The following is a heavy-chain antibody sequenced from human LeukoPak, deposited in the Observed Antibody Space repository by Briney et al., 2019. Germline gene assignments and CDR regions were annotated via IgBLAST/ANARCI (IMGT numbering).Heavy chain of an antibody. D-gene: IGHD1-7*01. J-gene: IGHJ4*02. CDR2: IYPDDSDA. Sequence: KAGESLKISCKGSGYRFTTYWIGWVRQLPGKGLEWMGIIYPDDSDARYSPSFQGQVTISADKSISTAYLQWSSLKASDTAMYYCATPTLGTIGEYLFDYWGQGTLDTVSS. CDR1: GYRFTTYW. V-gene: IGHV5-51*01. CDR3: ATPTLGTIGEYLFDY.